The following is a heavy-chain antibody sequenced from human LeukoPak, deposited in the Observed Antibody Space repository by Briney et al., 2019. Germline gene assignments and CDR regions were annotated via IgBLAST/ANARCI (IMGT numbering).Heavy chain of an antibody. CDR2: MYHSGST. V-gene: IGHV4-39*07. J-gene: IGHJ4*02. Sequence: SETLSLTCTVSGVSISSSYSYWGWIRQPPGKGLEWIGSMYHSGSTYYNPSLKSRVTMSADASKNQFSLKLNSVTAADTAVYYCARVLDYYGSGTRDFDYWGQGILVTVSS. CDR1: GVSISSSYSY. CDR3: ARVLDYYGSGTRDFDY. D-gene: IGHD3-10*01.